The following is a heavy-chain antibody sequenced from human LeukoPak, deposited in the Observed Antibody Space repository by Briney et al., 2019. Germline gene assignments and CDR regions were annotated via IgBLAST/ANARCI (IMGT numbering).Heavy chain of an antibody. V-gene: IGHV3-7*01. CDR2: IKQDGSEK. D-gene: IGHD3-22*01. CDR3: ARDLRYYYDSSGEIDY. Sequence: PGGSLRLSCAAPGFTFSSYWMSWVRQAPGKGLEWVANIKQDGSEKYYVDSVKGRFTISRDNAKNSLYLQMNSLRAEDTAVYYCARDLRYYYDSSGEIDYWGQGTLVTVSS. CDR1: GFTFSSYW. J-gene: IGHJ4*02.